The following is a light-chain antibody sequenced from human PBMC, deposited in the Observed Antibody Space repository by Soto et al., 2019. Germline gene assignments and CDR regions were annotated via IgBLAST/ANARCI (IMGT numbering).Light chain of an antibody. V-gene: IGKV3-11*01. J-gene: IGKJ2*01. CDR3: QHRTNWPRI. CDR2: DTS. Sequence: EVVLTQSPVTLSLSPGERATLSCRASQSVGTFLAWYQQKPGQAPRLIIYDTSNRATGIPARFSGTGSGTDFALTISSVEPEDLAAYFCQHRTNWPRIFGKGTKLDIK. CDR1: QSVGTF.